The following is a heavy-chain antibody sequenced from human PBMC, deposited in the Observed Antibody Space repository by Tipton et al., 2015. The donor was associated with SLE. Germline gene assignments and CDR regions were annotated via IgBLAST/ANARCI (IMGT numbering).Heavy chain of an antibody. Sequence: TLFLTCTVSGGSISSSSYYWGWIRQPPGKGLEWIGSIYYSGSTYYNASLKSRVTTSVDTSKNQFPMKRSSVTAADTAVYYCAREGCSSTSCYPGGWFDSWGQGTLVTVSS. CDR1: GGSISSSSYY. J-gene: IGHJ5*01. CDR2: IYYSGST. CDR3: AREGCSSTSCYPGGWFDS. D-gene: IGHD2-2*01. V-gene: IGHV4-39*06.